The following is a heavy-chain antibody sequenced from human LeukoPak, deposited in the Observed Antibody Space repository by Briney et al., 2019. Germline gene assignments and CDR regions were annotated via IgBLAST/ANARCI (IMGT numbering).Heavy chain of an antibody. CDR2: IYTSGST. V-gene: IGHV4-61*02. D-gene: IGHD1-7*01. CDR1: DGSISSGSYY. Sequence: SETLSLTCTVSDGSISSGSYYWSWIRQPAGKGLEWIGRIYTSGSTNYNPSLKSRVTISVDTSKNQFSLKLSSVTAADTAVYYCARCDGWSGTSLDYWGQGTLVTVSS. J-gene: IGHJ4*02. CDR3: ARCDGWSGTSLDY.